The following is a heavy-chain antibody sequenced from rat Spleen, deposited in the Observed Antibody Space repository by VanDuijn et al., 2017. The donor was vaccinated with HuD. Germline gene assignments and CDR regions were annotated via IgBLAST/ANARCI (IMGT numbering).Heavy chain of an antibody. V-gene: IGHV5-29*01. CDR3: TITVDYVMDA. J-gene: IGHJ4*01. D-gene: IGHD1-8*01. CDR2: ISYDGSST. Sequence: EVQLVESGGGLVQPGRSLKLSCAASGFTFSNYGMAWVRQTPTKGLEWVASISYDGSSTYYRDSVKGRFTITRDNAKSTLYLQMDSLRSEDTATYYCTITVDYVMDAWGQGASVTVSS. CDR1: GFTFSNYG.